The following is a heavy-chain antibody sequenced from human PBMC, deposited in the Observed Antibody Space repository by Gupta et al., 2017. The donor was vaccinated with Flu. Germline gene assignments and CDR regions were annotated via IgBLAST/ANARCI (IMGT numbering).Heavy chain of an antibody. Sequence: EVQLLDSGGGLVQPGGSVKLSCAASGFPLSNYVMAWVRQAPGKGLDWGAMISGSDGSTYYADSVKGRFTISTDSSKNTLFLQMNSLRAEDTAVYYCAKSFFRQQFDAFDIWGQGTSVTVSS. CDR3: AKSFFRQQFDAFDI. V-gene: IGHV3-23*01. CDR1: GFPLSNYV. CDR2: ISGSDGST. D-gene: IGHD6-13*01. J-gene: IGHJ3*02.